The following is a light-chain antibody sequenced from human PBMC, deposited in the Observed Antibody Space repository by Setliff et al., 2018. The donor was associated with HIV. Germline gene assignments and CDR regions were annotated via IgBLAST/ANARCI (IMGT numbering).Light chain of an antibody. CDR1: SSDVGSYNF. V-gene: IGLV2-14*03. J-gene: IGLJ1*01. CDR2: DVS. Sequence: QSALTQPASVSGSPGQSITISCSGSSSDVGSYNFVSWYQQHPGKAPQVIIYDVSRRPSGVSSRFSCSKSGNTASLTTSGLQAEDQADYYCCSYTSSLTYVFGTGTKVTVL. CDR3: CSYTSSLTYV.